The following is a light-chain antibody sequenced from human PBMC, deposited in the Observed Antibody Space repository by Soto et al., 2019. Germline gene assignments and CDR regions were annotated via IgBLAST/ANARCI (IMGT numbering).Light chain of an antibody. V-gene: IGKV1-39*01. Sequence: DIQMTQSPSSLSASVGDRVTITCRASQSISYFLNWYQQKPGKAPTLLIYTASNLQDGVPSRFSGSGAGTDFTLTISSLEPEDFAIYYCQRGYRTPLSFGGGTTVEI. CDR3: QRGYRTPLS. J-gene: IGKJ4*01. CDR2: TAS. CDR1: QSISYF.